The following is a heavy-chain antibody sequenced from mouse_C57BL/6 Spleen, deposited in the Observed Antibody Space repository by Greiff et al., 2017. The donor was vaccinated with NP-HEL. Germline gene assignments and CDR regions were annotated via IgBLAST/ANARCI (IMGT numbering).Heavy chain of an antibody. V-gene: IGHV1-26*01. D-gene: IGHD2-4*01. CDR3: ARTGDDYYWYFDV. CDR2: INPNNGGT. CDR1: GYTFTDYY. Sequence: VQLQQSGPELVKPGASVKISCKASGYTFTDYYMNWVKQSHGKSLEWIGDINPNNGGTSYNQKFKGKATLTVDKSSSTAYMELRSLTSEDSAVYYCARTGDDYYWYFDVWGTGTTVTVSS. J-gene: IGHJ1*03.